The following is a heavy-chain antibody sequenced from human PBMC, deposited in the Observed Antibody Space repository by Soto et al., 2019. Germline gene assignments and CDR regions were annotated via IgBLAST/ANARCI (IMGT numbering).Heavy chain of an antibody. CDR1: GYTFTSYG. Sequence: QVQLVQSGAEVKKPGASVKVSCKASGYTFTSYGISWVRQAPGQGLEWMGWISAYNGNTNYAQKLQGRVTMTTDTSTSTAYIELRSPRSDDTAVYYCARVPGPWFGELYYFDYWGQGTLVTVSS. J-gene: IGHJ4*02. V-gene: IGHV1-18*04. D-gene: IGHD3-10*01. CDR3: ARVPGPWFGELYYFDY. CDR2: ISAYNGNT.